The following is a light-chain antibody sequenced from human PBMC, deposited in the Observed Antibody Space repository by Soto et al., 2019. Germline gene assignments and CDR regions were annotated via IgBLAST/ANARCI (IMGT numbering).Light chain of an antibody. V-gene: IGKV1-5*03. J-gene: IGKJ1*01. CDR3: QQYHRYST. CDR1: QNIDNS. Sequence: DIQMTQSPSTVSASVGDRVSFTCRASQNIDNSLAWYQHKPGKAPKVLIYLAFSLDSGVQARFSASGSGTEFTLTISSLQPDNFATYYFQQYHRYSTFGQGTRVEMK. CDR2: LAF.